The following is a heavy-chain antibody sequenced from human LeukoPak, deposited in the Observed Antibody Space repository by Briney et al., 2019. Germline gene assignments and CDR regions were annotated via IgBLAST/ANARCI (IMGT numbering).Heavy chain of an antibody. CDR1: GYTFTSYY. CDR2: INPSGGST. D-gene: IGHD3-10*01. V-gene: IGHV1-46*01. J-gene: IGHJ3*02. CDR3: ARELHVLLWFGDLPSKGGAFDI. Sequence: ASVKVSCKASGYTFTSYYMHWVRQAPGQGLEWMGIINPSGGSTSYAQKFQGRVTMTRDTSTSTVYMELSSLRSEDTAVYYCARELHVLLWFGDLPSKGGAFDIWGQGTMVTVSS.